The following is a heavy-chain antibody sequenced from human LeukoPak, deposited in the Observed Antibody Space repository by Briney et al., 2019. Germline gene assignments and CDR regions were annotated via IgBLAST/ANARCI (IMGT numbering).Heavy chain of an antibody. V-gene: IGHV4-31*03. CDR2: IYYSGST. CDR3: ARNRYGDYVLDY. Sequence: SETLSLTCTVSGGSLSSGSSYWSWIRQHPGKGLEWIGYIYYSGSTYYNPSLKSRVTISIDTSKNQFSLKLSSVTAADTAVYYCARNRYGDYVLDYWGQGTLVTVSS. CDR1: GGSLSSGSSY. D-gene: IGHD4-17*01. J-gene: IGHJ4*02.